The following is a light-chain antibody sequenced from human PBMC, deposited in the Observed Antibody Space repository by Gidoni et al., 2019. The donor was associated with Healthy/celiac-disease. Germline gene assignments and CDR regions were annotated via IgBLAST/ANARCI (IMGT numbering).Light chain of an antibody. J-gene: IGLJ2*01. CDR3: GTWDSSLSAGV. CDR1: SSNIGNNY. Sequence: QSVLTQPPSVSAAPGQKVTISCSGSSSNIGNNYVSWYQQLPGTAPKLLIYENNKRPSGIPDRFAGSKSGTPATLGITGLQTGDEADYYCGTWDSSLSAGVFGEGTKLTVL. V-gene: IGLV1-51*02. CDR2: ENN.